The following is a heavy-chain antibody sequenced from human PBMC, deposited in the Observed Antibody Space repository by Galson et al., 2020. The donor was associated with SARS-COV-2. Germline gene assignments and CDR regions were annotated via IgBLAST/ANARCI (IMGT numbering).Heavy chain of an antibody. CDR1: GFTFSSYG. CDR3: ARETHPFQLSGASIAAALGGYYYYGMDV. D-gene: IGHD6-13*01. V-gene: IGHV3-33*01. CDR2: IWYDGSNK. J-gene: IGHJ6*02. Sequence: GESLKISCAASGFTFSSYGMHWVRQAPGKGLEWVAVIWYDGSNKYYADSVKGRFTISRDNSKNTLYLQMNSLRAEDTAVYYCARETHPFQLSGASIAAALGGYYYYGMDVWGQGTTVTVSS.